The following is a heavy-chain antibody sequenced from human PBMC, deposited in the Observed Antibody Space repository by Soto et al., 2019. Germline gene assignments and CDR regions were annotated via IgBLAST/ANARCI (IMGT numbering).Heavy chain of an antibody. D-gene: IGHD4-17*01. CDR3: AKGGLLTTLFYYFDY. V-gene: IGHV3-23*01. CDR2: ISGSGGST. J-gene: IGHJ4*02. CDR1: GFTFSSYA. Sequence: GGSLRLSCAASGFTFSSYAMSWVRQAPGKGLEWVSAISGSGGSTYYADSVKGRFTISRDNSKNTLYLQMNSLRAEDTAVYYCAKGGLLTTLFYYFDYWGQGTLVTVSS.